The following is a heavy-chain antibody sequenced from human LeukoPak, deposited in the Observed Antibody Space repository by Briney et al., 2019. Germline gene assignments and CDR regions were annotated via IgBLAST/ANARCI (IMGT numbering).Heavy chain of an antibody. CDR1: GYTFTGYY. CDR3: ARVAPYCSSTSCYFNY. Sequence: ASVKVSCKASGYTFTGYYMHWVRQAPGQGLEWMGGIIPIFGTANYAQKFQGRVTTTADKSTSTAYMELSSLRSEDTAVYYCARVAPYCSSTSCYFNYWGQGTLVTVSS. CDR2: IIPIFGTA. V-gene: IGHV1-69*06. J-gene: IGHJ4*02. D-gene: IGHD2-2*01.